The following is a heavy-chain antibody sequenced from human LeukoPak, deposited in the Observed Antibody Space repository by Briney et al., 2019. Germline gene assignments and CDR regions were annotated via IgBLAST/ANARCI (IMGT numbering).Heavy chain of an antibody. CDR2: INHSGST. Sequence: PSETLSLTCAVYGGSFSGYYWSWIRQPPGKELEWIGEINHSGSTNYNPSLKSRVTISVDTSKNQFSLKLSSVTAADTAVYYCARVEWLFKLGSFQHWGQGTLVTVSS. V-gene: IGHV4-34*01. CDR3: ARVEWLFKLGSFQH. CDR1: GGSFSGYY. D-gene: IGHD3-9*01. J-gene: IGHJ1*01.